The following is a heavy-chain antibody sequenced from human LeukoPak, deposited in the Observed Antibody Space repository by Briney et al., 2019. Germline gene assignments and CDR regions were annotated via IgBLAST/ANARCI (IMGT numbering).Heavy chain of an antibody. CDR1: GFTFSSYS. J-gene: IGHJ4*02. V-gene: IGHV3-21*01. CDR2: ISSTSSYI. CDR3: ARDWAGSSFDY. D-gene: IGHD3-10*01. Sequence: GGSLRLSCAASGFTFSSYSTNWVRQAPGKGLEWVSSISSTSSYIYYADSVKGRFTISRDNAKNTVYLQMKSLRAEDTAVYYCARDWAGSSFDYWGQGALVTVSS.